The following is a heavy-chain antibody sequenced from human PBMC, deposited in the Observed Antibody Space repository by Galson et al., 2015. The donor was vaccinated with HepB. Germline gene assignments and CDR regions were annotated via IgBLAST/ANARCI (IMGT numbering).Heavy chain of an antibody. CDR3: ARVTMVRGGIDP. V-gene: IGHV4-34*01. D-gene: IGHD3-10*01. CDR2: INHSGST. J-gene: IGHJ5*02. Sequence: SETLSLTCAVYGGSFSGYYWSWIRQPPGKGLEWIGEINHSGSTNYNPSLKSRVTISVDTSKNQFSLKLSSVTAADTAVYYCARVTMVRGGIDPWGQGTLVTVSS. CDR1: GGSFSGYY.